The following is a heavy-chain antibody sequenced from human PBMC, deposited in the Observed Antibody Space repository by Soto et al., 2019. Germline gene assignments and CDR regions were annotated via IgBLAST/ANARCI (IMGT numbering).Heavy chain of an antibody. CDR3: AKRAYTPYGLTSFDWFDP. V-gene: IGHV5-51*01. J-gene: IGHJ5*02. CDR2: IHPGDSDT. Sequence: PGESLKISCKGSGFIFADFWIGWVRQMPGKGLEWVGIIHPGDSDTRYSPSLQGQVTISADKSVSTIYLQWNSLKASDTAMYYCAKRAYTPYGLTSFDWFDPWGQGTLVTVSS. CDR1: GFIFADFW. D-gene: IGHD3-3*01.